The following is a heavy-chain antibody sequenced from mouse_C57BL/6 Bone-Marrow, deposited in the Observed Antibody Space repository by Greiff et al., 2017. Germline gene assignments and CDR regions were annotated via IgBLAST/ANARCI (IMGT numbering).Heavy chain of an antibody. CDR3: ARDYDYDEDAMDY. CDR1: GFSLTSYA. Sequence: VKLVESGPGLVAPSQSLSITCTVSGFSLTSYAISWVRQPPGKGLEWLGVIWTGGGTNYNSALKSRLSISKDNSKSQVFLKMNSLQTDDTARYYCARDYDYDEDAMDYWGQGTSVTVSS. J-gene: IGHJ4*01. CDR2: IWTGGGT. V-gene: IGHV2-9-1*01. D-gene: IGHD2-4*01.